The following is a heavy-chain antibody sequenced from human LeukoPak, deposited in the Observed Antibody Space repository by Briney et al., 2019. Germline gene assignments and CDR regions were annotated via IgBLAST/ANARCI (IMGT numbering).Heavy chain of an antibody. D-gene: IGHD3-3*01. V-gene: IGHV4-34*01. CDR2: INHSGST. Sequence: SETLSLTCAVYGGSFSGYYWSWIRQPPGKGLEWIGEINHSGSTNYNPSLKSRVTISVDTSKNQFSLKLSSVTAADTAVYYCARLLLFWSGYSDIWGQGTMVTVSS. CDR3: ARLLLFWSGYSDI. J-gene: IGHJ3*02. CDR1: GGSFSGYY.